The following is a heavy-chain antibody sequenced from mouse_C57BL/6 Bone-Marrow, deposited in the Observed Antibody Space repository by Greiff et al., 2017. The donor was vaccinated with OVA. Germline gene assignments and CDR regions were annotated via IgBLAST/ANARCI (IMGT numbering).Heavy chain of an antibody. J-gene: IGHJ3*01. CDR1: GYTFTSYW. CDR3: ARRGYDYAWFAY. D-gene: IGHD2-4*01. V-gene: IGHV1-64*01. CDR2: IHPNSGST. Sequence: QVQLQQPGAELVKPGASVKLSCKASGYTFTSYWMHWVKQRPGQGLEWIGMIHPNSGSTNYNEKFKSKATLTVDKSSSTAYMQLSSLTSEDSAVYYCARRGYDYAWFAYWGQGTRVTVSA.